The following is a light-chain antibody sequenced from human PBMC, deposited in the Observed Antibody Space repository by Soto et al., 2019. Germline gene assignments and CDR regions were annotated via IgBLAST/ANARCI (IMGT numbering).Light chain of an antibody. CDR2: RAN. J-gene: IGKJ1*01. V-gene: IGKV3-15*01. CDR1: QSLTTD. Sequence: EIVMTQSPATLSVSPGEGATLSCTASQSLTTDLAWYQQKPGQTPRLLVYRANTRATGTSARFMGSGSGTEFTLTISSLQSEDLAVYYCQQYSDWPWTFGQGTKV. CDR3: QQYSDWPWT.